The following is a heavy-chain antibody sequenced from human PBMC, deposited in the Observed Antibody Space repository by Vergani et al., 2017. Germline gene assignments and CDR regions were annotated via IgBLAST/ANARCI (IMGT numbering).Heavy chain of an antibody. J-gene: IGHJ4*02. Sequence: QVQVVQSEAEVKKSGASVKVSCKTSGYTFSNYYMHWVRQAPGQGLEWMGIINPSGGHTNYAQKFQGRVTMTRDTSTSTVYMELSSLRSEETAIYYCARGDYGILTGYRYWGQGTLVTVSA. D-gene: IGHD3-9*01. CDR2: INPSGGHT. CDR1: GYTFSNYY. V-gene: IGHV1-46*03. CDR3: ARGDYGILTGYRY.